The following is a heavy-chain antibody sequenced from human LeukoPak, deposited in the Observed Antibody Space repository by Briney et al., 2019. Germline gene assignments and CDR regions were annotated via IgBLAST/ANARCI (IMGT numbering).Heavy chain of an antibody. V-gene: IGHV4-39*01. D-gene: IGHD2-2*01. J-gene: IGHJ6*03. Sequence: SETLSLTCTVSGGSISSSSYYWGWIRQPAGKGLEWIGSIYYSGSTYYNPSLKSRVTISVDTSKNQFSLKLSSVTAADTAVYYCASLAQDIVVVPAAVPYSYYYYMDVWGKGTTVTVSS. CDR1: GGSISSSSYY. CDR2: IYYSGST. CDR3: ASLAQDIVVVPAAVPYSYYYYMDV.